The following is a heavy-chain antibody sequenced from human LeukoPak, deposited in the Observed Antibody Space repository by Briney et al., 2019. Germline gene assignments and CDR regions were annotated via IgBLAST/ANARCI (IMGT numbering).Heavy chain of an antibody. V-gene: IGHV1-8*03. CDR2: MNPNSGNT. J-gene: IGHJ4*02. D-gene: IGHD3-22*01. CDR3: AIALTAYYYDSTGVSGFDY. CDR1: GYTFTSYD. Sequence: ASVKVSCKASGYTFTSYDINWVRQATGQGLEWMGWMNPNSGNTGYAQKFQGRVTITRNTSISTAYMELSRLRSDDTAVYYCAIALTAYYYDSTGVSGFDYWGQGTLVTVSS.